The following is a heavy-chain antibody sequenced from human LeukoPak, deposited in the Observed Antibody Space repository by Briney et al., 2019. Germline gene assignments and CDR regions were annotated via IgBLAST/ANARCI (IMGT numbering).Heavy chain of an antibody. J-gene: IGHJ2*01. D-gene: IGHD3-22*01. CDR1: GFTFRDYG. CDR3: AKELYYYDTSRYFDI. Sequence: PGGSLRLSCAASGFTFRDYGIHWVRQAPGKGLEWVALISSEGHKIHYGDSVKGRFTISRDNSKNMVYLQMNSLSLEDTALYYCAKELYYYDTSRYFDIWGRGTLVTVSS. CDR2: ISSEGHKI. V-gene: IGHV3-30*18.